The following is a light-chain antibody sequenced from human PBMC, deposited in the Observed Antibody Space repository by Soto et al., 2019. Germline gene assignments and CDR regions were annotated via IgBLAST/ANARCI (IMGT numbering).Light chain of an antibody. CDR1: SSDVGGYKY. Sequence: QSVLTQPAYVSGSPGQSITISCTGTSSDVGGYKYVSWYQQYPGKAPTLMMYEVSNRPSGVSNRFSGSKSGNTASLTISGLQAEDEADYYCTSYTSSSPCVFGTGTKVT. CDR2: EVS. V-gene: IGLV2-14*01. J-gene: IGLJ1*01. CDR3: TSYTSSSPCV.